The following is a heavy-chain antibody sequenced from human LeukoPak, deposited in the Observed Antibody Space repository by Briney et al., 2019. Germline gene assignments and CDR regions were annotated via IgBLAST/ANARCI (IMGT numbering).Heavy chain of an antibody. Sequence: KPSETLSLTCTVSGGSISSYYWSWIRQPPGKGLEWIGYIYYSGSTNYNPSLKSRVTISVDTSKNQFSLKLSSVTAADTAVYYCARHGGYQLLLYDFDYWGQGTLVTVSS. CDR3: ARHGGYQLLLYDFDY. CDR2: IYYSGST. D-gene: IGHD2-2*01. V-gene: IGHV4-59*01. J-gene: IGHJ4*02. CDR1: GGSISSYY.